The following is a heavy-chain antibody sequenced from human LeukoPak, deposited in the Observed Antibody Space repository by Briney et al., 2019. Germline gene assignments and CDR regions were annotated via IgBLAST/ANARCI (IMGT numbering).Heavy chain of an antibody. CDR1: GFTFSSYA. Sequence: GALRLSCAASGFTFSSYAMNWVRQAPGKGLEWVSAITGSGGRTYYADSLKGRFTISRDNSKNTLYLQMNSLRPEDTAVYYCAKDWRRIVVVGPITRHGNYMDVWGKGTTVTISS. CDR2: ITGSGGRT. V-gene: IGHV3-23*01. CDR3: AKDWRRIVVVGPITRHGNYMDV. D-gene: IGHD2-15*01. J-gene: IGHJ6*03.